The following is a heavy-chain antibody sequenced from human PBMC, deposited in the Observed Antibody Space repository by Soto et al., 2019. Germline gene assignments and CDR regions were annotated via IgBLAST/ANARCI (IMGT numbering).Heavy chain of an antibody. V-gene: IGHV1-69*13. J-gene: IGHJ6*02. CDR1: GGTFSSYA. Sequence: ASVKVSCKASGGTFSSYAISWVRQAPGQGLEWMGGIIPIFGTANYAQKFQGRVTITADESTSTAYMELSSLRSEDTAVYYCARDQRPPYSGSYYYYGMDVWGQGTTVTVSS. CDR2: IIPIFGTA. CDR3: ARDQRPPYSGSYYYYGMDV. D-gene: IGHD1-26*01.